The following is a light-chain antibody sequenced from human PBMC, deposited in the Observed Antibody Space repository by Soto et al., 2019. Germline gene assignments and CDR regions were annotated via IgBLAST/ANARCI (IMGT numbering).Light chain of an antibody. Sequence: EIVLTQSPATLSLSPGERATLFCSASQSVSGYLAWYQQKPGQAPRLVIHDVSRRAPDIPARFSGRGSGTDFTLIIRRLEPEDSALYYCQHYQGGHPIAFGQGTRLEI. CDR1: QSVSGY. CDR3: QHYQGGHPIA. CDR2: DVS. J-gene: IGKJ5*01. V-gene: IGKV3-11*01.